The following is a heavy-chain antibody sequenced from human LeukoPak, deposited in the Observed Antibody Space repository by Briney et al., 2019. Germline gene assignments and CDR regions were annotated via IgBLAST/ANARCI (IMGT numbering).Heavy chain of an antibody. D-gene: IGHD2-21*02. CDR1: GFSFSAYA. Sequence: GGSLRLSCAASGFSFSAYAMHWVRQAPGKGLVWVALISYDGSKIYYADSVKGRFTISRDNSKNTLYLHMNSLRTEGTSVYYCARPDAPWVTAGVDYWGQGTLVTVSS. CDR2: ISYDGSKI. J-gene: IGHJ4*02. CDR3: ARPDAPWVTAGVDY. V-gene: IGHV3-30*04.